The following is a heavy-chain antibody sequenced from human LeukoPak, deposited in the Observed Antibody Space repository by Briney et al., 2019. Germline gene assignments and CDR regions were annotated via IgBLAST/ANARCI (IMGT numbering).Heavy chain of an antibody. J-gene: IGHJ6*02. CDR2: INPNSGGT. D-gene: IGHD6-13*01. CDR3: ASSEQLVSYPYYYYYGMDV. V-gene: IGHV1-2*02. Sequence: GASVKVSCKASGYTFTGYYMHWVRQAPGQGLEWMGWINPNSGGTNYAQKFQGRVTMTRGTSISTAYMELSRLRSDDTAVYYCASSEQLVSYPYYYYYGMDVWGQGTTVTVSS. CDR1: GYTFTGYY.